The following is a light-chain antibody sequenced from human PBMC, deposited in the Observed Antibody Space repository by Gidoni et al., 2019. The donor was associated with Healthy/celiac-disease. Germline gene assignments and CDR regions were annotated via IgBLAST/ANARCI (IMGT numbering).Light chain of an antibody. V-gene: IGKV1-9*01. Sequence: DIQLTQSPSFLSASVGDRVTITFRASQGISSYLAWYQQKPGKAPKLLIYAASTLQSGVPSRFSGSGSGTEFTLTISSLQPEDFATYYCQQLNSYPGRTFGQGTKVEIK. CDR3: QQLNSYPGRT. CDR1: QGISSY. CDR2: AAS. J-gene: IGKJ1*01.